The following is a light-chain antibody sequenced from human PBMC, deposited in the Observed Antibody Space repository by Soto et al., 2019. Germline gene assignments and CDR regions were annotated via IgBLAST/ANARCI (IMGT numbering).Light chain of an antibody. CDR3: QQTYSTPIT. Sequence: DIQMTQSPSTLSGSVGDRVTIACRASQSISNYLNWYQQRPGKAPKLLIYAASSLQSGVPSRFSGSGSGTDFTLTISSLQPEDFVTYYCQQTYSTPITFGQGTRLAI. CDR1: QSISNY. V-gene: IGKV1-39*01. J-gene: IGKJ5*01. CDR2: AAS.